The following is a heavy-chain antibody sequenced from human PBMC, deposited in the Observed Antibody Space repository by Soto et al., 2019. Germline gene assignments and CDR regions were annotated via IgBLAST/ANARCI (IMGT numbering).Heavy chain of an antibody. CDR1: GGSISSYY. CDR3: ARTVTTGPFFDF. Sequence: SETLSLTCTVSGGSISSYYWSWIRQPPGKGLEWIGYIYYSGSTDYDPSLKSRVTISVDTSKNQFSLKLSSVTAADTAVYYCARTVTTGPFFDFWGQGTLVTVSS. J-gene: IGHJ4*02. CDR2: IYYSGST. D-gene: IGHD4-17*01. V-gene: IGHV4-59*08.